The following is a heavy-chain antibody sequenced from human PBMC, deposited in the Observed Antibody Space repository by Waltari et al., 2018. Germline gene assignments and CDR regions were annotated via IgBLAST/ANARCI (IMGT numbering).Heavy chain of an antibody. Sequence: EVQLLESGGGLVQPGGSLRLSWAAAGLTVRISVLPWVRQARGKGLEWVSTISGSGGRTYYADSVKGRFTISRDNGKNMLHLQMKSLRAEDTAVYYCAKNRHYDYTNDAFDIWGQGTMVTVSS. CDR3: AKNRHYDYTNDAFDI. V-gene: IGHV3-23*01. J-gene: IGHJ3*02. CDR2: ISGSGGRT. D-gene: IGHD3-16*01. CDR1: GLTVRISV.